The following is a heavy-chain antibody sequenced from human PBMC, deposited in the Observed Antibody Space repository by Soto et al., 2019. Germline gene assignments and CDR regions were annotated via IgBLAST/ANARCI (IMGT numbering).Heavy chain of an antibody. Sequence: GGSLRLSCAASGFTFSSYGMHWVRQAPGKGLEWVAVIWYDGSNKYYADSVKGRFTISRDNSKNTLYLQMNSLRAEDTAVYYCAREARGVVVVPAGDGAEIYYYYMDVWGKGTTVTVSS. V-gene: IGHV3-33*01. CDR2: IWYDGSNK. J-gene: IGHJ6*03. CDR3: AREARGVVVVPAGDGAEIYYYYMDV. D-gene: IGHD2-2*01. CDR1: GFTFSSYG.